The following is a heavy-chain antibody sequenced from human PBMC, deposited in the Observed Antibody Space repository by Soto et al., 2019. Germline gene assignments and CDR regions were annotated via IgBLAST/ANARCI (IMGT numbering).Heavy chain of an antibody. CDR2: IYYSGST. CDR3: ARELHDYGDINWFDP. V-gene: IGHV4-39*02. CDR1: GGSISSSSYY. D-gene: IGHD4-17*01. Sequence: SETLSVTCTGSGGSISSSSYYWGWIRQPPGKGLERIGSIYYSGSTYYNQSLKSRDTISVDTSKNQFSLKLSSVTAADTAEYDCARELHDYGDINWFDPWGQGTLVTVS. J-gene: IGHJ5*02.